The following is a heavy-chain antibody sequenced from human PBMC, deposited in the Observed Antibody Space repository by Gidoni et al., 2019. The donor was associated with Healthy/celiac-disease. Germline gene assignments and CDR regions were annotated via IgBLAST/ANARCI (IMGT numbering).Heavy chain of an antibody. D-gene: IGHD5-18*01. CDR1: GFTFSSYG. J-gene: IGHJ4*02. Sequence: QVQLVESGGCVVQPGGSLRLSCAASGFTFSSYGMHWVRQAPGKGLGWVAFIRYDGSNKYYADSVKGRFTISRDNSKNTLYLQMNSLRAEDTAVYYCAKMSGYSYGPPRMSGDYWGQGTLVTVSS. CDR2: IRYDGSNK. CDR3: AKMSGYSYGPPRMSGDY. V-gene: IGHV3-30*02.